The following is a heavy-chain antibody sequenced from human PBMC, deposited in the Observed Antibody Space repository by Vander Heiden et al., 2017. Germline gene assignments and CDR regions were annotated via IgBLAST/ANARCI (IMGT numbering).Heavy chain of an antibody. D-gene: IGHD6-13*01. CDR2: IYWNDDK. CDR3: ARRKAAAGRPYYFDY. V-gene: IGHV2-5*01. J-gene: IGHJ4*02. CDR1: GFPLSTSGVG. Sequence: QITLKESGPTLVKPTQPLALTCTFSGFPLSTSGVGVGWIRQPPGKALEWLALIYWNDDKRYSPSLKSRLTITKDTSKNQVVLTMTNMDPVDTATYYCARRKAAAGRPYYFDYWGQGTLVTVSS.